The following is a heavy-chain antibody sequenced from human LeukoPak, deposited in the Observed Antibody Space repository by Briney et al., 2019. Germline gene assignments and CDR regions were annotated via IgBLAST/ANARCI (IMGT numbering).Heavy chain of an antibody. V-gene: IGHV3-23*01. D-gene: IGHD6-13*01. CDR2: ISGSGGST. CDR3: ANGAYSSSWYPGRAYYYYYGMDV. CDR1: GFTFSSYA. Sequence: GGSLRLSCAASGFTFSSYAMSWVRQAPGKGLEWVSAISGSGGSTYYADSVKGRSTISRDNSKNTLYLQMNSLRAEDTAVYYCANGAYSSSWYPGRAYYYYYGMDVWGQGTTVTVSS. J-gene: IGHJ6*02.